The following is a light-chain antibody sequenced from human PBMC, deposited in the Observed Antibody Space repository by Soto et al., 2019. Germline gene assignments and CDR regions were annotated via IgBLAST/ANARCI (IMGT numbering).Light chain of an antibody. CDR1: QSISYW. J-gene: IGKJ1*01. CDR3: QQYNSYSRT. CDR2: KAS. V-gene: IGKV1-5*03. Sequence: DIQMTQSPSTLSASLGDRVTITCRASQSISYWLAWYQQKPGKAPKLLIYKASSLESGVPSRFSGSGSGTEFTLTISSLQPDDFATYYCQQYNSYSRTFGQGTKVDIK.